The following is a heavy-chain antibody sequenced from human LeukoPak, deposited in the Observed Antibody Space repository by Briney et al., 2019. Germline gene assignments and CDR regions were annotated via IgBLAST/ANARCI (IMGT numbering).Heavy chain of an antibody. Sequence: GGSLRLSCAASRFTFNNYAMTWVRQAPGKGLEWVSTISGSGDSTHYADSVKGRLTISRDNSKNMLYLQMNSLRVEDTAIYYCVKGCSYTGCYTSDYWGQGTLVTVSS. J-gene: IGHJ4*02. CDR1: RFTFNNYA. V-gene: IGHV3-23*01. CDR3: VKGCSYTGCYTSDY. CDR2: ISGSGDST. D-gene: IGHD2-2*02.